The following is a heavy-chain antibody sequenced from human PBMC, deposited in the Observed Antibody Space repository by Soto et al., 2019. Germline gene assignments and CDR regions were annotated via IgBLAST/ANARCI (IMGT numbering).Heavy chain of an antibody. V-gene: IGHV3-48*01. D-gene: IGHD3-22*01. CDR1: GFSISGYA. CDR2: ISRSSSAI. Sequence: EVQLVESGGGLVPPGGSLRLSCSASGFSISGYALNWVRQAPGKGREWVSYISRSSSAIDYAGSVKGRFSISRDNGKKSLYLQMNSLRAEDTAVYYSARDMSSGSNFYYYMDVWGKGTTVTVSS. CDR3: ARDMSSGSNFYYYMDV. J-gene: IGHJ6*03.